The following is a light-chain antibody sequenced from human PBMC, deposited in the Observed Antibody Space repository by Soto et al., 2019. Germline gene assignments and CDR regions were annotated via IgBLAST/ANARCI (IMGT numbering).Light chain of an antibody. CDR3: QQYNNWPT. V-gene: IGKV3-15*01. CDR1: PSVSSK. Sequence: ESVRRESAATLSVSSGARATRSGRASPSVSSKLAWHLQKPGPAPRLLIYGASTRATGIPARFSGSGSGTEFTLTISSLQSEDFAVYYCQQYNNWPTFGQGTKVDIK. CDR2: GAS. J-gene: IGKJ1*01.